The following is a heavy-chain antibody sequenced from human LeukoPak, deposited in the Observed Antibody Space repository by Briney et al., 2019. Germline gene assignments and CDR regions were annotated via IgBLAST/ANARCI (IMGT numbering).Heavy chain of an antibody. CDR2: ISDNGGRI. J-gene: IGHJ4*02. Sequence: GGSLRLSCAASAFTFSSYAMSWVRQAPGKGLEWVSGISDNGGRIYYADSVKGRFTISRDNSKNTLYLQMNSLRAEDTAVYYYAKEEGASSASFDNWGQGTLVTVSS. V-gene: IGHV3-23*01. CDR3: AKEEGASSASFDN. D-gene: IGHD3-22*01. CDR1: AFTFSSYA.